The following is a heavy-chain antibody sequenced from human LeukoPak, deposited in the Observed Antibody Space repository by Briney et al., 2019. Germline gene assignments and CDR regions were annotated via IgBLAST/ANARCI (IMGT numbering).Heavy chain of an antibody. V-gene: IGHV4-59*01. CDR3: ARGGYCSGGSCYSPLDFDY. CDR1: GGSISSYY. Sequence: PSETLSLTCTVSGGSISSYYRSWIRQPPGKGLEWIGYIYYSGSTNYNPSLKSRVTISVDTSKNQFSLKLSSVTAADTAVYYCARGGYCSGGSCYSPLDFDYWGQGTLVTVSS. CDR2: IYYSGST. D-gene: IGHD2-15*01. J-gene: IGHJ4*02.